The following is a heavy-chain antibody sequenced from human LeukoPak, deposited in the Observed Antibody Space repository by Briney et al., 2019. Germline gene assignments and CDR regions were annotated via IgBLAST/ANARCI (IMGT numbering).Heavy chain of an antibody. D-gene: IGHD1-26*01. CDR2: ISWDGGST. CDR1: GFTFDDYT. J-gene: IGHJ4*02. V-gene: IGHV3-43*01. Sequence: TGGSLRLSCAASGFTFDDYTMHWVRQAPGKGLEWVSLISWDGGSTYYADSVKGRFTISRDNSKNSLYLQMNSLRTEDTALYYCAKDHEWELEYWGQGTLVTVSS. CDR3: AKDHEWELEY.